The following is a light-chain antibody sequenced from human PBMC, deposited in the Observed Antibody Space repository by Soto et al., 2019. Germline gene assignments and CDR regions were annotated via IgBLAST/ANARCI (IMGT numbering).Light chain of an antibody. CDR2: GAS. V-gene: IGKV3-15*01. CDR3: QHYNYWPYT. Sequence: EIVMTQSPATLSVSPGERATLSCRASQSVSGNLDWYQQRPGQAPRLLIYGASTRDTGVPARFSGSGSGTEFTLTISSLQSEDFVVYYCQHYNYWPYTFGQGTKLEI. CDR1: QSVSGN. J-gene: IGKJ2*01.